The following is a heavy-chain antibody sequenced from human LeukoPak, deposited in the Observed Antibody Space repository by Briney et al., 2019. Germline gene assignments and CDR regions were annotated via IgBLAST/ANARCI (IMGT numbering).Heavy chain of an antibody. CDR2: INPIFGTA. CDR3: ARGRFRDIVVVPAAMGY. CDR1: GGTFSSYA. V-gene: IGHV1-69*06. D-gene: IGHD2-2*01. Sequence: SVKVSCKASGGTFSSYAISWVRQAPGQGLEWMGGINPIFGTANYAQKFQGRVTITADKSTSTAYMELSSLRSEDTAVYYCARGRFRDIVVVPAAMGYWGQGTLVTVSS. J-gene: IGHJ4*02.